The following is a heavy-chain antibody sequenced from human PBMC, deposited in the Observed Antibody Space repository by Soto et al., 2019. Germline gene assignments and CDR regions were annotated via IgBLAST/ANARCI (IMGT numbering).Heavy chain of an antibody. V-gene: IGHV5-10-1*01. CDR3: ASNYYYDSSGGYGMDV. CDR1: GYXFTSYW. D-gene: IGHD3-22*01. Sequence: EXLKISCKGSGYXFTSYWISWVRQMPGKGLELMGRIDPSDSYTNYSPSFQGHVNISADKSISTAYLQWSSLKSSETAMYYCASNYYYDSSGGYGMDVWGQGTTFTVSS. J-gene: IGHJ6*02. CDR2: IDPSDSYT.